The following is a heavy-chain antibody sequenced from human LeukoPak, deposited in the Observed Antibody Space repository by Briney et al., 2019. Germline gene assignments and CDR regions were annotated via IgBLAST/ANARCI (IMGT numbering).Heavy chain of an antibody. J-gene: IGHJ6*03. CDR3: ARAYDYDSDYYYYYMDV. CDR1: GGTFSSYA. Sequence: ASVKVSCKASGGTFSSYAISWVRQAPGQGLEWMGGIIPIFGTANYAQKFQGRVTITADESTSTAYMELSSLRSEDTAVYYCARAYDYDSDYYYYYMDVWGKGTTVTVSS. D-gene: IGHD5-12*01. CDR2: IIPIFGTA. V-gene: IGHV1-69*13.